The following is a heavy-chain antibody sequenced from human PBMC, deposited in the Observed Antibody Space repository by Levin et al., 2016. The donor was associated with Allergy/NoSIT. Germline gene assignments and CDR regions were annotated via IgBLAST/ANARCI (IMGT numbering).Heavy chain of an antibody. Sequence: WIRQPPGKGLEWVADIKQDGSEKRYGDSVKGRFTISRDNAESSVHLQMNSLRAEDTALYYCVRDCWNRPLGVDGFDVWGHGTMVTVSS. V-gene: IGHV3-7*03. D-gene: IGHD1/OR15-1a*01. CDR3: VRDCWNRPLGVDGFDV. CDR2: IKQDGSEK. J-gene: IGHJ3*01.